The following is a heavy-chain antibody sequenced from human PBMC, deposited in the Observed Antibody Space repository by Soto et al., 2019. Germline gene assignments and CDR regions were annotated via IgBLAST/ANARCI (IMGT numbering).Heavy chain of an antibody. V-gene: IGHV1-18*01. D-gene: IGHD4-4*01. CDR3: ARENDLQYQTDY. J-gene: IGHJ4*02. CDR2: ISAYNGNT. CDR1: GYTFTSYG. Sequence: ASVKVSCKASGYTFTSYGISWVRQAPGQGLEWMGWISAYNGNTSYAQKLQGRVTMTTDTSTSTAYMELRSLRSDDTAVYYCARENDLQYQTDYWGQGTLVTVSS.